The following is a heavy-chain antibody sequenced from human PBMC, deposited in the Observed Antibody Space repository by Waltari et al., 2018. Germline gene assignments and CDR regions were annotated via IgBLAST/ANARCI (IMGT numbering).Heavy chain of an antibody. CDR3: VRPGSSVGWYYFDY. CDR1: GDSISGSHYY. J-gene: IGHJ4*02. V-gene: IGHV4-39*01. CDR2: ISYSGTT. Sequence: QLQLQESGPGLVKPSETLSLTCTVSGDSISGSHYYWGWIRQPPGQGMEWIGSISYSGTTYCNPSLKSRVTMSVDTSKNQFSLNLSSVTAADTAVFYCVRPGSSVGWYYFDYWGQGTLVTVSS. D-gene: IGHD6-19*01.